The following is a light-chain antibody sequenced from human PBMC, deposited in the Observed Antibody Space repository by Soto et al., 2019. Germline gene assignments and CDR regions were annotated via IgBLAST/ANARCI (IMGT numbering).Light chain of an antibody. Sequence: EILLTQSPATLAVSPGEGATLSCRASQSVRDNLAWYQQKPGQAPRLLIHGASNRATGIPDRFSGSGSGTDFTLTITRLEPEDFAVYYCQQYGGSPRTFGQGTKVDIK. V-gene: IGKV3-20*01. J-gene: IGKJ1*01. CDR2: GAS. CDR1: QSVRDN. CDR3: QQYGGSPRT.